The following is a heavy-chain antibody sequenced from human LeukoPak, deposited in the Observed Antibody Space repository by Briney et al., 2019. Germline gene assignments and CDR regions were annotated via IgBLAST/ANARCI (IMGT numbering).Heavy chain of an antibody. Sequence: PSETLSLTCTVSGGSISSYYWSWIRQPPGKGLEWIGYIYYSGSTNYNPSLKSRVTISVDTSKNQFSLKLSSVTAADTAVYYCARDAAGYSSGWHQDFDYWGQGTLVTVSS. D-gene: IGHD6-19*01. CDR2: IYYSGST. V-gene: IGHV4-59*12. CDR1: GGSISSYY. J-gene: IGHJ4*02. CDR3: ARDAAGYSSGWHQDFDY.